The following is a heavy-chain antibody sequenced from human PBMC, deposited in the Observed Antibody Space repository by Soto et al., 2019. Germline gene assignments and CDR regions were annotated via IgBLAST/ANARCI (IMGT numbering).Heavy chain of an antibody. Sequence: QVQLVESGGGVVQPGRSLRLSCAASGFTFSSYAMHWVRQAPGKGLEWVAVISYDGSNKYYADSVKGRFTISRDNSKNTLYLQMNSLRAEDPAVYYCARVPSSSGRAPFDYWGQGTLVTVSS. CDR1: GFTFSSYA. CDR3: ARVPSSSGRAPFDY. V-gene: IGHV3-30-3*01. J-gene: IGHJ4*02. CDR2: ISYDGSNK. D-gene: IGHD2-15*01.